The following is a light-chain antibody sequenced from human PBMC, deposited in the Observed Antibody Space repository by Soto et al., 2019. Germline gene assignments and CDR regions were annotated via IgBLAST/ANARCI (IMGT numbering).Light chain of an antibody. CDR3: HQYNNLPPLT. Sequence: EIVMTQSPATLSVSPGQRSTLSCRARQSVSSSLAWYQQKPGQAPRLLIYGASTRATGIPARFSGSGSGTEFTLTISSLQSEDFAVYYCHQYNNLPPLTFGGGTKVEIK. J-gene: IGKJ4*01. V-gene: IGKV3-15*01. CDR1: QSVSSS. CDR2: GAS.